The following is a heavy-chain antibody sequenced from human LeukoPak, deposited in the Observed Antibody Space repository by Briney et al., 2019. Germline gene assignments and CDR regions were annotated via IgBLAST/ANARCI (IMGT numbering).Heavy chain of an antibody. CDR1: GFTFSSYS. Sequence: PGGSLRLSCAASGFTFSSYSMNWVRQAPGKGLEWVSSISSSSSYIYYADSVKGRFTISRDNAKNSLYLQMNSLRAEDTAVYYCARDWNRYYGILTGYYYGMDVWGKGTTVTVSS. V-gene: IGHV3-21*01. CDR2: ISSSSSYI. J-gene: IGHJ6*04. D-gene: IGHD3-9*01. CDR3: ARDWNRYYGILTGYYYGMDV.